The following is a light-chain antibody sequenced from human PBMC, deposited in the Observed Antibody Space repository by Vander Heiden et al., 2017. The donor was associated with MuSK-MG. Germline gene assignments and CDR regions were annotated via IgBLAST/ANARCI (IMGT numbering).Light chain of an antibody. CDR3: QKDNSDPQLT. J-gene: IGKJ5*01. CDR1: QGISNY. Sequence: DIQMTQSPSSLSASVGDRVTITCRASQGISNYLAWYQQKPGKGPKLLIYAASTLQSGVPSRFRRSRSRTDFTLTISILQPEDVPPYYCQKDNSDPQLTSGQGTRLEIK. CDR2: AAS. V-gene: IGKV1-27*01.